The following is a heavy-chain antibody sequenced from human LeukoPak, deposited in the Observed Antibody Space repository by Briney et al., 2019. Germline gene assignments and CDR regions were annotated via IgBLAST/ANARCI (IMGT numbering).Heavy chain of an antibody. CDR1: GYTFTSYG. V-gene: IGHV1-18*01. D-gene: IGHD3-22*01. CDR2: ISAYNGNT. J-gene: IGHJ2*01. Sequence: ASVKVSCKASGYTFTSYGISWVRQAAGQGLEWMGLISAYNGNTNYAQKLQGRVTMTTDTSTSTAYMELRSLRSDDTAVYYCARARDNSGYNYVWYLDLWGRGTLVTVSS. CDR3: ARARDNSGYNYVWYLDL.